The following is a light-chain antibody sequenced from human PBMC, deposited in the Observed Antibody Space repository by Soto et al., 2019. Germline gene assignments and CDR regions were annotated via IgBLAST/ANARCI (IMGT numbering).Light chain of an antibody. V-gene: IGKV3-20*01. CDR1: QSVSRNF. CDR2: GAS. Sequence: EIVLTQSPGTLSFSPGERATLSCRASQSVSRNFIAWYQQKPGQAPRLLIYGASTRATGSPVRFSGSGSGTDFTLTINRLEPEDFAVYHCQLYGDSGITFGGGTKVEIK. CDR3: QLYGDSGIT. J-gene: IGKJ4*01.